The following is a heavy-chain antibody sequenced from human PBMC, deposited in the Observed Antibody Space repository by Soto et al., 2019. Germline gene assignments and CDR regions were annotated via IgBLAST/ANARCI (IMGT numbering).Heavy chain of an antibody. J-gene: IGHJ6*02. V-gene: IGHV4-34*01. D-gene: IGHD5-12*01. Sequence: ASETLSLPCAVYGGSLSGYYWSWIRQPPGKGLEWIGEINHSGSTSYNPSLKSRVTISVDTSKNQFSLKLSSVTAADTAVYYCARGRGYSGSGNYGMDVWGQGTTVTVSS. CDR2: INHSGST. CDR3: ARGRGYSGSGNYGMDV. CDR1: GGSLSGYY.